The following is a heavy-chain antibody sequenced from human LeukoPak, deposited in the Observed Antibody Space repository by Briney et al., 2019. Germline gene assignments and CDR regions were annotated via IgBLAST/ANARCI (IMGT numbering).Heavy chain of an antibody. J-gene: IGHJ4*02. CDR1: GFTFSNAW. CDR3: TTVDYVWSGDY. D-gene: IGHD3-16*01. CDR2: IKSKTDGGTT. V-gene: IGHV3-15*01. Sequence: PGGSLRLSCAASGFTFSNAWMSWVRQAPGKGPEWVGRIKSKTDGGTTDYAEPVKGRFTISRDDSKNTLYLQMNSLKTEDTAVYYCTTVDYVWSGDYWGQGTLVTVSS.